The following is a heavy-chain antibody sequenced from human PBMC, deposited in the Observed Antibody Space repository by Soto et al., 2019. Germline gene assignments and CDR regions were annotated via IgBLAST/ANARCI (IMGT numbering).Heavy chain of an antibody. CDR3: ARTAYRILSPYMDV. CDR2: INHSGST. CDR1: WGKSGDFC. J-gene: IGHJ6*04. V-gene: IGHV4-34*01. D-gene: IGHD2-15*01. Sequence: SVPLPNRWGVFWGKSGDFCCSRILQQTGKGLDWIGEINHSGSTNYNPSLKSRVTISVDTSKNQFSLKLSSVTAADTAVYYCARTAYRILSPYMDVWAKGTTVTGSS.